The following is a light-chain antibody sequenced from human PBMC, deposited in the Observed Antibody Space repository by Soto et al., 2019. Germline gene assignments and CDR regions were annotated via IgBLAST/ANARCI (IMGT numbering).Light chain of an antibody. CDR3: SSYAAGSIYV. CDR1: SSDVGYYNY. CDR2: EVV. Sequence: QSALTQPASVSGSPGQSITISCTGTSSDVGYYNYVSWFQQHPGKAPKLMISEVVNRPSGVSIRFSGSKSGDTASLTITGLQAEDEADYYCSSYAAGSIYVFGTGTKATVL. J-gene: IGLJ1*01. V-gene: IGLV2-14*01.